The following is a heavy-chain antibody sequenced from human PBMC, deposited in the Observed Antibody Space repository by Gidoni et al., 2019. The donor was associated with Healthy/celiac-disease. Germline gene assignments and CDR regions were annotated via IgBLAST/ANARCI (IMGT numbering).Heavy chain of an antibody. CDR3: AREDTAMIPDAFDI. J-gene: IGHJ3*02. D-gene: IGHD5-18*01. Sequence: QVPLVESGGGLVKPGGSLRLSCAASGFHFSDYSMSWIRQAPGKVLEWVSYISSSGSTIYYADSVKGRFTISRDNAKNSLYLQMNSLRAEDTAVYYCAREDTAMIPDAFDIWGQGTMVTVSS. CDR2: ISSSGSTI. CDR1: GFHFSDYS. V-gene: IGHV3-11*01.